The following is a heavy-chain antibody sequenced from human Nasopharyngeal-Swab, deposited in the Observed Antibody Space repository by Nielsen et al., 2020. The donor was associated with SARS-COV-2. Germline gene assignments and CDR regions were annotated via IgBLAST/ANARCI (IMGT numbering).Heavy chain of an antibody. CDR2: IYYSGST. CDR3: ASQPSNWFDP. Sequence: SETLSLTCTVSGGSISSSSHYWGWIRQPPGKGLEWIGSIYYSGSTYYNPSLKSRVTISVDTSKNQFSLKLSSVTAADTAVYYCASQPSNWFDPWGQGTLVTVSS. V-gene: IGHV4-39*01. CDR1: GGSISSSSHY. J-gene: IGHJ5*02.